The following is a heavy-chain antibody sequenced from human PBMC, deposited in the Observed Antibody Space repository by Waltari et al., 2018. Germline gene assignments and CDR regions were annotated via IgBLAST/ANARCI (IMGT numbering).Heavy chain of an antibody. CDR1: GGSISSHY. V-gene: IGHV4-59*11. D-gene: IGHD2-15*01. CDR2: IYYSGST. CDR3: ARVEDCSGGSCYGGLDY. J-gene: IGHJ4*02. Sequence: QVQLQESGPGLVKPSETLSLTCTVSGGSISSHYWSWIRPPPGKGLEWIGYIYYSGSTNYNPSLKSRVTISVDTSKNQFSLKLSSVTAADTAVYYCARVEDCSGGSCYGGLDYWGQGTLVTVSS.